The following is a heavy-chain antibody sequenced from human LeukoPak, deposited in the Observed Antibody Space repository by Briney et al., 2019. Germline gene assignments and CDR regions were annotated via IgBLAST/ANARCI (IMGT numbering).Heavy chain of an antibody. Sequence: PGGCLRLSCAASGFTFSSYTMTWVRRAPGKGLEWVSGISGSGDSTYYADSVKGRFTISRDNSKNTLYLQMNSLRAEDTAVYYCAKGADTLLWFGEFNNWFDPWGQGTLVTVSS. CDR1: GFTFSSYT. V-gene: IGHV3-23*01. CDR2: ISGSGDST. D-gene: IGHD3-10*01. CDR3: AKGADTLLWFGEFNNWFDP. J-gene: IGHJ5*02.